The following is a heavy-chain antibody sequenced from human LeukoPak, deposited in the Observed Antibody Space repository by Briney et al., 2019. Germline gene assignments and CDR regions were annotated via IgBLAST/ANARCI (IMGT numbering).Heavy chain of an antibody. J-gene: IGHJ3*02. CDR3: ARGYQLFTPDAFDI. D-gene: IGHD2-2*01. V-gene: IGHV4-30-2*01. CDR2: IYHSGST. CDR1: GGSISSGGYY. Sequence: PSETLSLTCTVSGGSISSGGYYWSWIRQPPGKGLEWIGYIYHSGSTYYNPSLKSRVTISVDRSKNQFSLKLSSVTAADTAVYYCARGYQLFTPDAFDIWGRGTMVTVSS.